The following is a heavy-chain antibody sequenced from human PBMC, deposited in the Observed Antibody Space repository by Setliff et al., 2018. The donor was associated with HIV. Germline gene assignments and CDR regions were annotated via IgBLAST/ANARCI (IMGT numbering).Heavy chain of an antibody. D-gene: IGHD3-22*01. J-gene: IGHJ4*02. Sequence: PGGSLRLSCAASGVTFSSYSMNWVRQAPGKGPEWVSHIYPDSNNIDYTDSVKGRFTISRDNAKNLVFLQMSSLKIEDTAVYYCVRGLSSEFDYWGQGTLVTVSS. CDR2: IYPDSNNI. CDR1: GVTFSSYS. V-gene: IGHV3-48*04. CDR3: VRGLSSEFDY.